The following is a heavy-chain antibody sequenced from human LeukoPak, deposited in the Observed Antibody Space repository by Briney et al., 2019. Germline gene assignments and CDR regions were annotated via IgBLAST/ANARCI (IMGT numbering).Heavy chain of an antibody. Sequence: GSLRLSCAASGFTFSSYAMSWVRQAPGKGLEWIGEINHSGSTNYNPSLKSRVTISVDTSKNQFSLKLSSVTAADTAVYYCARGNSSGWYCDYWGQGTLVTVSS. CDR3: ARGNSSGWYCDY. CDR1: GFTFSSYA. D-gene: IGHD6-19*01. CDR2: INHSGST. V-gene: IGHV4-34*01. J-gene: IGHJ4*02.